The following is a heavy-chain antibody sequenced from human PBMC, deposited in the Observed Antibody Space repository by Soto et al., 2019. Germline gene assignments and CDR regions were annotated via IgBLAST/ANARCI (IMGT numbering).Heavy chain of an antibody. Sequence: SETLSLTCAVYGGSFSGYYWTWIRQPPGTGLEWIGEINHSGSTNYNPSLKSRVTISVDTSKNRFSLKLTSVTAADTAVYYCARDKSTGLFDYWGQGTLVTVSS. J-gene: IGHJ4*02. CDR1: GGSFSGYY. CDR3: ARDKSTGLFDY. V-gene: IGHV4-34*01. CDR2: INHSGST. D-gene: IGHD2-8*02.